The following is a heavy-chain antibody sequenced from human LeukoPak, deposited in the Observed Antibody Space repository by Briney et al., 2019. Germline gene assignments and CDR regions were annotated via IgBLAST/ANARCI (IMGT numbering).Heavy chain of an antibody. CDR1: GYTFTSYG. V-gene: IGHV1-18*01. CDR3: ARDPLTIFGVVIMDLDY. CDR2: ISAYNGNT. D-gene: IGHD3-3*01. Sequence: VASVKVSCKASGYTFTSYGISWVRQAPGQGLERMGWISAYNGNTNYAQKLQGRVTMTTDTSTSTAYMELRSLRSDDTAVYYCARDPLTIFGVVIMDLDYWGKGTLVTVSS. J-gene: IGHJ4*02.